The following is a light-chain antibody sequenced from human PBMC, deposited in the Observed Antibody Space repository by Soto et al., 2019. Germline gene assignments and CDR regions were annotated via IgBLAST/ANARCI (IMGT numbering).Light chain of an antibody. V-gene: IGKV3-15*01. J-gene: IGKJ5*01. Sequence: MMMTQSPATLSVSPGEIVTLSCSTSHSVNSHVAWYQQKPGQAPRLLLYGASTRATGIPVRFSGSGFGTEFTLTISSLQSEDFAVYYCKQYKNWPLFGQGKRLEIK. CDR3: KQYKNWPL. CDR1: HSVNSH. CDR2: GAS.